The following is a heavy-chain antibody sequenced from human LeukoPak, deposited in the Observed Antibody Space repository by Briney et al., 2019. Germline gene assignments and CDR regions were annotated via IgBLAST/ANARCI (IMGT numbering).Heavy chain of an antibody. CDR3: AKEGGYSLEPNDY. V-gene: IGHV3-66*01. D-gene: IGHD5-18*01. CDR1: GFTVSSNY. Sequence: GRSLRLSCAASGFTVSSNYMSWVRQAPGKGLEWVSVIYSGGSTYYADSVKGRFTISRDNSKNTLYLQMNSLRAEDTAVYYCAKEGGYSLEPNDYWGQGTLVTVSS. J-gene: IGHJ4*02. CDR2: IYSGGST.